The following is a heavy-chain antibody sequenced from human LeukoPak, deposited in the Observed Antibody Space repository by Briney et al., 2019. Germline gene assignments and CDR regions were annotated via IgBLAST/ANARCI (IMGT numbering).Heavy chain of an antibody. CDR1: GGSISSSN. J-gene: IGHJ3*02. V-gene: IGHV3-23*01. CDR2: MSGSGGST. CDR3: AKDPVNWGQDSGTFDI. D-gene: IGHD3-16*01. Sequence: ETLSLTCAVSGGSISSSNWWSWVRQAPGKGLEWVSTMSGSGGSTYYTDSVKGRFTISRDNSKSTLYLQMNTLRAEDTAVYYCAKDPVNWGQDSGTFDIWGQGTMVTVSS.